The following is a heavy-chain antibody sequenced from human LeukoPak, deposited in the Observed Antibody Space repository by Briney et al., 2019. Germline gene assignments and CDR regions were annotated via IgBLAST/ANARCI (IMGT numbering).Heavy chain of an antibody. D-gene: IGHD1-26*01. V-gene: IGHV4-59*08. CDR1: GGSISSYY. CDR3: ARSFVAATSDPFDY. J-gene: IGHJ4*02. CDR2: IYHSGNT. Sequence: PSETLSLTCTASGGSISSYYWSWIRQPPGKGLEWIGYIYHSGNTYYNPSLKSRITMSVDTSKNQFSLKLSSVNVADTAVYYCARSFVAATSDPFDYWGQGTLVTVSS.